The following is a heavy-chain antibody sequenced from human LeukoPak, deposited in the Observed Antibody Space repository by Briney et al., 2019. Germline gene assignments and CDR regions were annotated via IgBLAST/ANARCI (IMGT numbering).Heavy chain of an antibody. CDR1: GYSISGGYY. J-gene: IGHJ4*02. D-gene: IGHD3-10*01. Sequence: SETLSLTCAVSGYSISGGYYWGWIRQPPGKGMEWIGSIYHSGSTYYNPSLKSRVTMSVDTSKNQFSLKLSSVTAADTAVYYCARDGLYYYGSFDYWGQGTLVTVSS. CDR3: ARDGLYYYGSFDY. CDR2: IYHSGST. V-gene: IGHV4-38-2*02.